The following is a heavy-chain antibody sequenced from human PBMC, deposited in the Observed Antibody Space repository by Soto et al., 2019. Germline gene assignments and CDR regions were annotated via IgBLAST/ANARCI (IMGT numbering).Heavy chain of an antibody. D-gene: IGHD3-3*01. CDR2: LYYTGST. CDR3: ARGGGYDFRSSQAPPIDV. V-gene: IGHV4-59*01. CDR1: GGSISDFY. J-gene: IGHJ6*02. Sequence: SETLSLTCNVSGGSISDFYWSWIRQSPGKRLEWIGYLYYTGSTNYNPALKSRVTVSLDTSKNQFSLKLRSVTAADTAVYYCARGGGYDFRSSQAPPIDVWGQGTTVTVSS.